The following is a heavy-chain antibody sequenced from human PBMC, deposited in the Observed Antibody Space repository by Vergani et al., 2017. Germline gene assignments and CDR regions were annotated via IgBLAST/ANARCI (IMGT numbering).Heavy chain of an antibody. J-gene: IGHJ5*02. CDR2: MNPNSGNT. CDR3: AGAHSSGYYYNIWNWFDP. D-gene: IGHD6-25*01. Sequence: QVQLVQSGAEVKKPGASVKVSCKASGYTFTSYEINWVRQATGQGLEWRGWMNPNSGNTGYAQKFQGRVTMTRNNSISTAYMEMSSLRSEDTAVYYCAGAHSSGYYYNIWNWFDPWGQGTLVTVSS. V-gene: IGHV1-8*01. CDR1: GYTFTSYE.